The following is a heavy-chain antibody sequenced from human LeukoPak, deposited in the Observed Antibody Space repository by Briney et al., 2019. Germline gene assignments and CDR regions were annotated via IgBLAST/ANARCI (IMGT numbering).Heavy chain of an antibody. J-gene: IGHJ4*02. D-gene: IGHD3-22*01. V-gene: IGHV1-2*02. CDR2: INPNSGGT. CDR3: ARGTEEIVVVMGFEY. Sequence: ASVKVSCKASGYTFTCYYMHWVRQAPGQGLEWMGWINPNSGGTNYAQKFQGRVTMTRDTSISTAYMELSRLRSDDTAVYYCARGTEEIVVVMGFEYWGQGTLVTVSS. CDR1: GYTFTCYY.